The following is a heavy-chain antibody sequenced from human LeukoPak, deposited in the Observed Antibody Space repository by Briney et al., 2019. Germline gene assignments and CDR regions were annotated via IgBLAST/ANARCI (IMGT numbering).Heavy chain of an antibody. J-gene: IGHJ4*02. CDR2: ISGHSGNT. D-gene: IGHD3-10*01. CDR1: GYTFSDYG. CDR3: ARDRNYYGSGSYYLQNDY. Sequence: GASVKVSCKASGYTFSDYGITWVRQAPGQGLEWMGWISGHSGNTNYAQNFQGRVTMTTDTSSSTAYMELRSLRSDDTAVYYCARDRNYYGSGSYYLQNDYWGQGTLVTVYS. V-gene: IGHV1-18*01.